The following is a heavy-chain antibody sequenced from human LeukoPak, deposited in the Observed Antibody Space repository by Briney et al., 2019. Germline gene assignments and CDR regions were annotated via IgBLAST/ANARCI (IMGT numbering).Heavy chain of an antibody. CDR3: ARDRPPRSYDYVWGSYQGWAFDI. J-gene: IGHJ3*02. CDR2: IYSGGST. V-gene: IGHV3-66*01. CDR1: GFTFSSYS. D-gene: IGHD3-16*02. Sequence: GGSLRLSCAASGFTFSSYSMSWVRQAPGKGLEWVSVIYSGGSTYYADSVKGRFTISRDNSKNTLYLQMNSLRAEDTAVYYCARDRPPRSYDYVWGSYQGWAFDIWGQGTMVTVSS.